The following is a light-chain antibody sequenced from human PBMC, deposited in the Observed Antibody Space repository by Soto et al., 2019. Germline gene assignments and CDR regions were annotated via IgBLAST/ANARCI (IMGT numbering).Light chain of an antibody. V-gene: IGKV3-15*01. CDR2: GAS. CDR1: HSVSSN. Sequence: EIVMTQSPATLSVSPGERATLSCRASHSVSSNLAWYQQKPGQAPRLLIYGASIRATGIPARFSGSGSGAEFTLTISSLQSEDFAVYYCQQYNNWPPLTFGGGTKVDIK. J-gene: IGKJ4*01. CDR3: QQYNNWPPLT.